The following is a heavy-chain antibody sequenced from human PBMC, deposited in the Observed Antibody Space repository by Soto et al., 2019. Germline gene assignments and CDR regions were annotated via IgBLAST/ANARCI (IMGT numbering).Heavy chain of an antibody. Sequence: SETLSLTCTVSGGSISDYYWSWIRQPPGKGLEWIGYMYNTGSTIYNPSLKSRVTISVDTSKNQFSLKLNSVTAADTAVYYCARTLDPWGQGTLVTVSS. CDR2: MYNTGST. V-gene: IGHV4-59*12. CDR1: GGSISDYY. J-gene: IGHJ5*02. CDR3: ARTLDP.